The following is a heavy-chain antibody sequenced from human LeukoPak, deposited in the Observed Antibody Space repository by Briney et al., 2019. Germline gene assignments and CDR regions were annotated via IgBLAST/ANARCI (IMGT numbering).Heavy chain of an antibody. CDR3: ARALYGDYGIFDY. D-gene: IGHD4-17*01. J-gene: IGHJ4*02. CDR1: GFTVSSNY. Sequence: GGSLRLSCAASGFTVSSNYMTWVRQAPGKGLEWVTVIYSGGSTYYADSVKGRFTISRDDSKNTQYLQMNSLRAEDTAVYYCARALYGDYGIFDYWGQGTLVSVSS. CDR2: IYSGGST. V-gene: IGHV3-53*01.